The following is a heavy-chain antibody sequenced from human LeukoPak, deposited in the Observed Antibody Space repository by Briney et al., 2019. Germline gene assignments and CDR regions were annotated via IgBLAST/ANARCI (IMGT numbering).Heavy chain of an antibody. D-gene: IGHD2-8*02. CDR3: ARLRITGGHYYQHGLDV. J-gene: IGHJ6*02. CDR2: IYNSGSI. Sequence: AETLSLTCTVSGGSISSYYWSWIRQPPGKGLEWIGYIYNSGSINYNPSLKSRVTTSVDTSKKQFSLKLSSVTAADTAVYYCARLRITGGHYYQHGLDVWGQGTTVTVSS. V-gene: IGHV4-59*08. CDR1: GGSISSYY.